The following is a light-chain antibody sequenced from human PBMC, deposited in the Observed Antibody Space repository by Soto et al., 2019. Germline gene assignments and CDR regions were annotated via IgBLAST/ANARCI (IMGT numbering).Light chain of an antibody. J-gene: IGLJ1*01. CDR2: DVS. V-gene: IGLV2-11*01. Sequence: QSVLTQPRSVSGSPGQSVTISCTGTSSDVGGFNYVSWYHQHPGTAPKLMIYDVSKRPSGVPDRFSGSKPGNTASLTISGLQAEDEADYCCCSYAGSYSYVFGTGTKVTVL. CDR1: SSDVGGFNY. CDR3: CSYAGSYSYV.